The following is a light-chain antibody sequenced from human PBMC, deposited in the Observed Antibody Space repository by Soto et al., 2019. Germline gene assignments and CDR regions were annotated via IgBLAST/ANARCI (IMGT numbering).Light chain of an antibody. V-gene: IGKV3-20*01. Sequence: EIVLTQSPGTLSLSPGERATLSCRASLSVSSSYLAWYQQKPGQAPRLLIYGASSRATGIPDRFSGSGSGTDFTLTISRLEPEDFAVYYCQQYSNWPPTFGGGTKVDIK. J-gene: IGKJ4*01. CDR3: QQYSNWPPT. CDR2: GAS. CDR1: LSVSSSY.